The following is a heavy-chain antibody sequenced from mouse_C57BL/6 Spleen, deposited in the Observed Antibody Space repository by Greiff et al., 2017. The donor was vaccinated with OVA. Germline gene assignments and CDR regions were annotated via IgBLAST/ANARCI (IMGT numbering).Heavy chain of an antibody. CDR2: INPGSGGN. J-gene: IGHJ4*01. Sequence: QVQLQQSGAELVRPGTSVKVSCKASGYAFTNYLLEWVKQRPGQGLEWIGVINPGSGGNNYNEKFKGKATLTADKSCSTAYMELSSLTCEDSAVYFCARRYYGSSSYYAMDYWGKGTSDTVSS. CDR3: ARRYYGSSSYYAMDY. D-gene: IGHD1-1*01. CDR1: GYAFTNYL. V-gene: IGHV1-54*01.